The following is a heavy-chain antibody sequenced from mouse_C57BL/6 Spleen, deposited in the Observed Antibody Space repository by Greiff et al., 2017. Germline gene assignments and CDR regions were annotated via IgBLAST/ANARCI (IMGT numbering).Heavy chain of an antibody. CDR2: IDPSDSDT. CDR3: ARWGDGYAWFAY. J-gene: IGHJ3*01. D-gene: IGHD2-3*01. CDR1: GYTFTSYW. V-gene: IGHV1-52*01. Sequence: QVQLQQSGAELVRPGSSVKLSCKASGYTFTSYWMHWVKQRPIQGLEWIGNIDPSDSDTHYNQKFKDKATLTVDKSSSTAYMQLSSLTSEDSAVYYCARWGDGYAWFAYWGQGTLVTVFA.